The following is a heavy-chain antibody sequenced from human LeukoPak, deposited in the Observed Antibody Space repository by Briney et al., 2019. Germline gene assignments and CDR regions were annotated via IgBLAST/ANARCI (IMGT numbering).Heavy chain of an antibody. CDR2: IRYDGSNK. D-gene: IGHD6-6*01. CDR3: AGPSSSGVGY. V-gene: IGHV3-30*02. CDR1: GFTFSSYG. Sequence: GGSLRLSCAASGFTFSSYGMHWVRQAPGKGLEWVAFIRYDGSNKYYADSVKGRFTISRDNSKNTLYLQMNRLRVEDTAVYYCAGPSSSGVGYWGQGTLVTVSS. J-gene: IGHJ4*02.